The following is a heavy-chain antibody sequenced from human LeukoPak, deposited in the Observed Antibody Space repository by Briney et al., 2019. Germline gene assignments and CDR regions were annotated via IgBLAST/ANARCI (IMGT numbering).Heavy chain of an antibody. D-gene: IGHD2-15*01. Sequence: ASVKVSCKASGGTFSSYAISWVRQAPGQGLEWMGGIIPIFGTANYAQKFQGRVTITADESTSTAYMELSSLRSEDTAVYYCARDRPGYCSGGSCFRGLTKWGQGTLVTVSS. J-gene: IGHJ4*02. CDR2: IIPIFGTA. V-gene: IGHV1-69*13. CDR1: GGTFSSYA. CDR3: ARDRPGYCSGGSCFRGLTK.